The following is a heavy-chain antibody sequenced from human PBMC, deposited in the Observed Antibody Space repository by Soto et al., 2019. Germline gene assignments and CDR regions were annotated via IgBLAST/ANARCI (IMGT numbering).Heavy chain of an antibody. CDR2: INPNSGGR. Sequence: VASVKVSCKASGYTFTGQYLHWARQAPGQGLEWMGWINPNSGGRVYAQKFQGRVTMTRDTSITTAYMELSRLRYDDTAVYYCARDRRQIYSSYDSSFYFYFYGMDIWGQGTTVTVSS. D-gene: IGHD5-12*01. J-gene: IGHJ6*02. CDR1: GYTFTGQY. CDR3: ARDRRQIYSSYDSSFYFYFYGMDI. V-gene: IGHV1-2*02.